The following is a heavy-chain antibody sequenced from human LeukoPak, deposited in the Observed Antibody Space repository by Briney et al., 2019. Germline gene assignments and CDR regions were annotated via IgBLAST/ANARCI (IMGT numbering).Heavy chain of an antibody. V-gene: IGHV1-2*02. D-gene: IGHD3-22*01. CDR1: GYTFTGYY. CDR2: INPNSGGT. J-gene: IGHJ4*02. CDR3: ARVIASYYYDSSGFDY. Sequence: ASEKVSCKASGYTFTGYYMHWVRQAPGQGLEWMGWINPNSGGTNYAQKFQGRVTITRDTSASTAYMELSSLRSEDTAVYYCARVIASYYYDSSGFDYWGQGTLVTVSS.